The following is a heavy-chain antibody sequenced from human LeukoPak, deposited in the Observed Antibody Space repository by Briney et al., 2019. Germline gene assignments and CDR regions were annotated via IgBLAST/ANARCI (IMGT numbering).Heavy chain of an antibody. CDR1: GGTFSSYA. J-gene: IGHJ3*02. V-gene: IGHV1-69*04. CDR3: AAVVVVAATPRRDAFDI. Sequence: SVKVSCKASGGTFSSYAISWVRQAPGQGREWMGRIISILGIATYAQKFQRRVTITADNSTSTAYTELRSLRSEDTAVYYCAAVVVVAATPRRDAFDIWGQGTMVTVSS. D-gene: IGHD2-15*01. CDR2: IISILGIA.